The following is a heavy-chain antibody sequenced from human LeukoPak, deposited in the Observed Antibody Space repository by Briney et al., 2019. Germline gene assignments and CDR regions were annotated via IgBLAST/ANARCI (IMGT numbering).Heavy chain of an antibody. CDR3: AREQYSSFRRNWFDP. V-gene: IGHV4-31*03. Sequence: SETLSLTCTVSGGSISSGGYYWSWIRQHPGKGLEWIGYIYYSGSTYYNPSLKSRVTISVDTSKNQFSLKLSSVTAADTAVYYCAREQYSSFRRNWFDPWGQGTLVTVSS. CDR1: GGSISSGGYY. J-gene: IGHJ5*01. D-gene: IGHD6-6*01. CDR2: IYYSGST.